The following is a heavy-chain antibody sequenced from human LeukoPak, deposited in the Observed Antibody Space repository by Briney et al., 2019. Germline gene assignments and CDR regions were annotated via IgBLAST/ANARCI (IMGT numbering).Heavy chain of an antibody. D-gene: IGHD6-19*01. CDR1: GYTFSGHY. V-gene: IGHV1-2*02. CDR3: ARDQRYSSAWYDEGGYYFDY. J-gene: IGHJ4*02. CDR2: INVESGET. Sequence: ASVKVSCKASGYTFSGHYIHWIRQAPGQGLEWMGWINVESGETKYAQKFQGRVTMTRDTSISTAYMELSRLRSDDTAVYYCARDQRYSSAWYDEGGYYFDYWGQGTPVTVSS.